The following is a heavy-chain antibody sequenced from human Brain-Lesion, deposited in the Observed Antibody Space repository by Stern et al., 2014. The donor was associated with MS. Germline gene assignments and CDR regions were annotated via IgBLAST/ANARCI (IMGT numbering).Heavy chain of an antibody. CDR1: GYSFSSYA. D-gene: IGHD6-19*01. CDR3: AKWPHHIAVAGARYFQH. V-gene: IGHV3-23*04. CDR2: ISARGGTT. J-gene: IGHJ1*01. Sequence: VQLVQSGGGVVKPGGSLKISCAASGYSFSSYAIRWVRQTPGKGLEWVAVISARGGTTNYAETVKGRVTITRDKSKNTLYMQMDSLRADDTAVYYCAKWPHHIAVAGARYFQHWGQGTLVTVSS.